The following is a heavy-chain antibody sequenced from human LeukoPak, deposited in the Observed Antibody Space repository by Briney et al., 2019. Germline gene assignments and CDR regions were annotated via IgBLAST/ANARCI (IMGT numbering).Heavy chain of an antibody. V-gene: IGHV4-4*02. D-gene: IGHD4-17*01. Sequence: SETLSLTCAVSGGSISSSNWWSWVRQPPGKGLEWIGEIYHSGSTNYNPSLKSRVTISVDKSKNQFSLKVSSVTAADTAVYYCARDTGTTGEVKFDPWGQGTLVTVSS. CDR2: IYHSGST. J-gene: IGHJ5*02. CDR3: ARDTGTTGEVKFDP. CDR1: GGSISSSNW.